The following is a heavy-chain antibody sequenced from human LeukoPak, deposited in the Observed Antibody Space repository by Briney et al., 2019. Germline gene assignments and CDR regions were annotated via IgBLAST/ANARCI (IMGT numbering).Heavy chain of an antibody. CDR2: IYYSGST. CDR1: GGSISSSSYY. Sequence: SETLSLTCTVSGGSISSSSYYWGWIRQPPGKGLEWIGSIYYSGSTYYNPSLKSRVTISVDTSKNQFSLKLSSVTAADTAVYYCARARLRLGELSLCYFDYWGQGTLVTVSS. V-gene: IGHV4-39*01. D-gene: IGHD3-16*02. CDR3: ARARLRLGELSLCYFDY. J-gene: IGHJ4*02.